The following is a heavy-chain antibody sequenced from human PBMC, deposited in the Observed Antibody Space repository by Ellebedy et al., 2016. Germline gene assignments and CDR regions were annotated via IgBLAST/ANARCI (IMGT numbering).Heavy chain of an antibody. CDR3: TRVRSSSHGAFDI. CDR1: GYILTSYG. J-gene: IGHJ3*02. D-gene: IGHD6-6*01. CDR2: ISAYNGNT. Sequence: ASVKVSCKASGYILTSYGISWVRQAPGQGLEWMGWISAYNGNTNYAQKVHGRVTMTTDTSTSTAYMELRSLRSDDTAVYYCTRVRSSSHGAFDIWGQGTMVTVSS. V-gene: IGHV1-18*01.